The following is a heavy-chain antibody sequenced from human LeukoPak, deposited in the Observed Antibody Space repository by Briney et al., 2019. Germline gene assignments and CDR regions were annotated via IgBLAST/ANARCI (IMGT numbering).Heavy chain of an antibody. CDR3: ASPGYCSGGSCRLKDYYYYGMDV. D-gene: IGHD2-15*01. CDR1: GFTVSSNY. CDR2: IYSGGSS. J-gene: IGHJ6*02. V-gene: IGHV3-53*01. Sequence: GGSLRLSCAASGFTVSSNYMSWVRQAPGKGLEWVSVIYSGGSSYYADSVKGRFTISRDNSKNTLYLQMNSLRAEDTAVYYCASPGYCSGGSCRLKDYYYYGMDVWGQGTTVTVSS.